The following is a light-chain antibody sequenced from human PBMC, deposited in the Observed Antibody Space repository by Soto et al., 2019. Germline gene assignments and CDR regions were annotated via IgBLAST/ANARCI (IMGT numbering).Light chain of an antibody. CDR3: QQSYSTTWT. J-gene: IGKJ1*01. CDR1: PSISTW. V-gene: IGKV1-39*01. CDR2: AAS. Sequence: DIQMAQSPSTLSASVGDRVTITCRASPSISTWLAWYQQKPGKAPKLLIYAASSLQSGVPSRFSGSGSETDFTLTISSLQPEDFATYSCQQSYSTTWTFGQGTKVDI.